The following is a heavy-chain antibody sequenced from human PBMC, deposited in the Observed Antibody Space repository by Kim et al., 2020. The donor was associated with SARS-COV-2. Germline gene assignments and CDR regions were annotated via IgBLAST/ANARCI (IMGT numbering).Heavy chain of an antibody. J-gene: IGHJ4*02. D-gene: IGHD5-12*01. CDR1: GGSFSGYY. V-gene: IGHV4-34*01. CDR2: INHSGST. Sequence: SETLSLTCAVYGGSFSGYYWSWIRQPPGKGLEWIGEINHSGSTNYNPSLKSRVTISVDTSKNQFSLKLSSVTAADTAVYYCARGRGNSGYDWGNPRKLGFDYWGQGTLVTVSS. CDR3: ARGRGNSGYDWGNPRKLGFDY.